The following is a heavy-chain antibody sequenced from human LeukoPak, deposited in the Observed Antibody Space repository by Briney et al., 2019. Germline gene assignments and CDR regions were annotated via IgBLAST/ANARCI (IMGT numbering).Heavy chain of an antibody. V-gene: IGHV3-43*01. J-gene: IGHJ4*02. CDR2: ISWDGGST. CDR1: GFTFDDYT. CDR3: AKDKGSGSYYTFDY. Sequence: GGSLRLSCAASGFTFDDYTMHWVRQAPGKGLEWVSLISWDGGSTYYADSVKGRFTISRDNSKNSLYLQMNSLRTEDTALYYCAKDKGSGSYYTFDYWGQGTLVTVSS. D-gene: IGHD3-10*01.